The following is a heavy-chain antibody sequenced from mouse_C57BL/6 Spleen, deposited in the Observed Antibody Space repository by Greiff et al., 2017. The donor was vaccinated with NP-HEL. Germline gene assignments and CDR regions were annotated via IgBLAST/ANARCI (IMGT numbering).Heavy chain of an antibody. V-gene: IGHV1-18*01. CDR3: ARSLYGSRNWYFDV. Sequence: EVQLVESGPELVKPGASVKIPCKASGYTFTDYNMDWVKQSHGKSLEWIGDINPNNGGTIYNQKFKGKATLTVDKSSSTAYMELRSLTSEDTAVYYCARSLYGSRNWYFDVWGTGTTVTVSS. D-gene: IGHD1-1*01. CDR1: GYTFTDYN. J-gene: IGHJ1*03. CDR2: INPNNGGT.